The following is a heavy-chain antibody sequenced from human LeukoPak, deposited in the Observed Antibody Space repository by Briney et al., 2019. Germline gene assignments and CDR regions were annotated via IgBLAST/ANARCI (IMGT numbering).Heavy chain of an antibody. CDR2: IYYSGST. V-gene: IGHV4-39*01. CDR1: GGSISSSSYY. D-gene: IGHD3-22*01. Sequence: PSETLSLTCTVSGGSISSSSYYWGWIRQPPGKGLEWIGSIYYSGSTSYNPSLKSRVTISGDTSKNQFSLKLSSVTAADTAVYYCARVNRDTSGYYHVYFDYWGQGTLVSVSS. J-gene: IGHJ4*02. CDR3: ARVNRDTSGYYHVYFDY.